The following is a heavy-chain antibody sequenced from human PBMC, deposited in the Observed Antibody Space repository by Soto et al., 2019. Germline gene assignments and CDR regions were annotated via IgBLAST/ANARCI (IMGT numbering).Heavy chain of an antibody. CDR2: IYSGGST. CDR3: ARDMTGDYDPRGGY. D-gene: IGHD4-17*01. V-gene: IGHV3-53*01. J-gene: IGHJ4*02. CDR1: GCTVSNHY. Sequence: EVQLVESGGGLIQPGGSLRLSCAAYGCTVSNHYMSWVRQAPGKGLEWVSVIYSGGSTYYADSVKGRFTISRDSSENTLYLQMNSLRAEDTAVYYCARDMTGDYDPRGGYWGQGTLVTASP.